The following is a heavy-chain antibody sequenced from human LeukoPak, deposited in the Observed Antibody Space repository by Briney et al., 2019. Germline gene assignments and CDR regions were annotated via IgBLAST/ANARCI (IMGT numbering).Heavy chain of an antibody. D-gene: IGHD3-10*01. V-gene: IGHV3-30-3*01. CDR1: GLTFSNYA. J-gene: IGHJ4*02. CDR3: ARARVRGVIRSPFDY. CDR2: ISSDGSNK. Sequence: PGGSLRLSWVAPGLTFSNYAMNWVRRAPGKGLEWVAVISSDGSNKFYADSVKGRFTVSRDNSKNTLYLQMNSLRAEDTAVYYCARARVRGVIRSPFDYWGQGTLVTVSS.